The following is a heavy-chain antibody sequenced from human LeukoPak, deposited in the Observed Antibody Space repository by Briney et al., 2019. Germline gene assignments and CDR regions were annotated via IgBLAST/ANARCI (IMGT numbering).Heavy chain of an antibody. D-gene: IGHD4-17*01. V-gene: IGHV1-8*01. Sequence: ASVKVSCKASGYTFTSYDINWVRQAPGQGLEWMGWMNPNSRNTGYAQKFQGRVTMTRNTSISTAYMELSSLRSEDTAVYYCARATVTAEFDYWGQGTLVTVSS. CDR2: MNPNSRNT. CDR3: ARATVTAEFDY. J-gene: IGHJ4*02. CDR1: GYTFTSYD.